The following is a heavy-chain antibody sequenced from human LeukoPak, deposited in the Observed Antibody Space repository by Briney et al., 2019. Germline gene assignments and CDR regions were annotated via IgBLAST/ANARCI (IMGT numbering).Heavy chain of an antibody. CDR3: AHKPAQKNYFDP. CDR2: TYWGDDK. J-gene: IGHJ5*02. V-gene: IGHV2-5*02. Sequence: SGPTLVNPTQTLTLTCTFSGFSLSARQVAVGWIRQPPGKALEFLALTYWGDDKRFSSSLRSRLTITSDASKNQVVLTVANLDPVDTATYYCAHKPAQKNYFDPWGQGTLVTVSS. D-gene: IGHD1-7*01. CDR1: GFSLSARQVA.